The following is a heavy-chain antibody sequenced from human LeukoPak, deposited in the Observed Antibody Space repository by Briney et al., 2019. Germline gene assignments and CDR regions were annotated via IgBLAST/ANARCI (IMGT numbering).Heavy chain of an antibody. D-gene: IGHD4-17*01. V-gene: IGHV3-23*01. CDR1: GFIFSDSG. Sequence: PGGSLRLSCTASGFIFSDSGMTWVRRAPRKGLEWVSSISGSGSSTYYADSVKGRFTISRDNSKNTLYLQMNSLRAEDTAVYYCAKAQAVTLIDYWGQGILVTVSS. J-gene: IGHJ4*02. CDR2: ISGSGSST. CDR3: AKAQAVTLIDY.